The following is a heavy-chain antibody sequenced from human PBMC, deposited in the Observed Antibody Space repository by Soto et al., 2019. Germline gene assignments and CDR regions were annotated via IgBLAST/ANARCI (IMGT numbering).Heavy chain of an antibody. D-gene: IGHD3-10*01. J-gene: IGHJ4*02. V-gene: IGHV3-30*03. Sequence: GGSLRLSCAASGFTFSSYGMHWVRQAPGKGLEWVAVISYDGSNKYYADSVKGRFTISRDNSKNTRYLQMNSLRAEDTAVYYCASWPSPRELLWFGELLSHFDYWGQGTLVTVSS. CDR3: ASWPSPRELLWFGELLSHFDY. CDR2: ISYDGSNK. CDR1: GFTFSSYG.